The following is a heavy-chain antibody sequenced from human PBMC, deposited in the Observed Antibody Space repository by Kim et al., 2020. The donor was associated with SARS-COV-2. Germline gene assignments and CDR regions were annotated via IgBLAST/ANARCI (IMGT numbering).Heavy chain of an antibody. CDR2: INSDGSST. J-gene: IGHJ6*02. CDR1: GFTFSSYW. D-gene: IGHD6-13*01. Sequence: GGSLRLSCAASGFTFSSYWMHWVRQAPGKGLVWVSRINSDGSSTSYADSVKGRFTISRDNAKNTLYLQMNSLRAEDTAVYYCAREDRGSSWPFSYYYYYGMDVWGQGTTVTVSS. V-gene: IGHV3-74*01. CDR3: AREDRGSSWPFSYYYYYGMDV.